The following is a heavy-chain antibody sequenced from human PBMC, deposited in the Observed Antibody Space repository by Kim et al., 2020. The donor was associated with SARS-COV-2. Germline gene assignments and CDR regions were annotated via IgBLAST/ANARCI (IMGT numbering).Heavy chain of an antibody. CDR1: GFTFSSYA. V-gene: IGHV3-23*01. D-gene: IGHD4-17*01. J-gene: IGHJ6*02. Sequence: GGSLRLSCAASGFTFSSYAMSWVRQAPGKGLEWVSAISGSGGSTYYADSVKGRFTISRDNSKNTLYLQMNSLRAEDTAVYYCAKGDYGDYVRGGYYYYYGIDVWGQGATVTVSS. CDR3: AKGDYGDYVRGGYYYYYGIDV. CDR2: ISGSGGST.